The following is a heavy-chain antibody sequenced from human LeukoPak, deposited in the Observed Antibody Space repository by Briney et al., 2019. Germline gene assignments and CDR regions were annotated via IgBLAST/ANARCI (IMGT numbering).Heavy chain of an antibody. CDR2: IYHSGST. CDR3: ARAVDSSAFSSFQH. J-gene: IGHJ1*01. D-gene: IGHD3-22*01. Sequence: SETLSLTCTVSGHSIINSYYWGWIRQPPGKGLEWLGSIYHSGSTYYNPSVKSRVTISVDTSKNQFSLKLNSVTAADTAVYYCARAVDSSAFSSFQHWGQGTLVTVSS. V-gene: IGHV4-38-2*02. CDR1: GHSIINSYY.